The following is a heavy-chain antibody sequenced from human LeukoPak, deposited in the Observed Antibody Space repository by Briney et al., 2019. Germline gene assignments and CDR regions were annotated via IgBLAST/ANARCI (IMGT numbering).Heavy chain of an antibody. CDR3: AREEAP. Sequence: GGSLRLSCAASGFTFSSYAMHWVRQAPVKGLEWVAVISYDGSNKYYANSVKGRFTISRDNSKNTLYLQMNSLSAEDTAVYYCAREEAPWGQGTLVTVSS. CDR2: ISYDGSNK. CDR1: GFTFSSYA. J-gene: IGHJ5*02. V-gene: IGHV3-30-3*01.